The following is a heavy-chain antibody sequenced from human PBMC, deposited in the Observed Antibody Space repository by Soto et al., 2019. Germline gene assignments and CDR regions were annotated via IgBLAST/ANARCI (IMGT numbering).Heavy chain of an antibody. V-gene: IGHV4-30-4*01. Sequence: SETLSLTCTVSGGSISSGDYYWSWIRQPPGKGLEWIGYVYYSGSTYYNPSLKSRVTISVDTSKNQFSLKLSSVTAADTAVYYCARADRGYFDWLPYYYGMDVWGQGTTVTVSS. D-gene: IGHD3-9*01. CDR3: ARADRGYFDWLPYYYGMDV. CDR2: VYYSGST. CDR1: GGSISSGDYY. J-gene: IGHJ6*02.